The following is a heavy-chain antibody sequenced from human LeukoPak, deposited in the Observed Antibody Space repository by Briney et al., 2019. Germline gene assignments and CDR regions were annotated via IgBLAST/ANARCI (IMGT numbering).Heavy chain of an antibody. CDR1: GGTFSSYA. V-gene: IGHV1-69*04. Sequence: ASVKVSCKASGGTFSSYAISWVRQAPGLGLEWMGRIIPILGIANYAQKFQGRVTITADKSTSTAYMELSSLRSEDTAVYYCARGVAYYDILTGYYYRGRWFDPWGQGTLVTVSS. CDR2: IIPILGIA. J-gene: IGHJ5*02. D-gene: IGHD3-9*01. CDR3: ARGVAYYDILTGYYYRGRWFDP.